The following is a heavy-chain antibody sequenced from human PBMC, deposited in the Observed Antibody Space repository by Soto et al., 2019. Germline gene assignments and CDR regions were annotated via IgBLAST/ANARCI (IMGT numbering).Heavy chain of an antibody. CDR3: ARDTAPSDG. Sequence: ASVKVSSKASGYNFTSYAMHWVCLAPGQRLEWMGWINAGNGNTKYSQKSQGRVTFTRDTSASTAYMELSSLRSEDTSVYYCARDTAPSDGWGQGTTVTVSS. CDR1: GYNFTSYA. D-gene: IGHD4-17*01. J-gene: IGHJ6*02. V-gene: IGHV1-3*01. CDR2: INAGNGNT.